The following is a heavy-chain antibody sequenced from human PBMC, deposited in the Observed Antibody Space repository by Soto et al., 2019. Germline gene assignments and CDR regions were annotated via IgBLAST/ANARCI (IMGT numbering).Heavy chain of an antibody. D-gene: IGHD3-3*01. CDR2: ISGSGGST. CDR3: AKGDDFWSGYYNSYFDY. J-gene: IGHJ4*02. V-gene: IGHV3-23*01. Sequence: EVQLLESGGGLVQPGGSLRLSCAASGFTFSSYAMSWVRQAPGKGLEWVSAISGSGGSTYYADSVKGRFTISRDNSKNTLYLQMNSLRAEDTAVYYCAKGDDFWSGYYNSYFDYWGQGTLVTVSS. CDR1: GFTFSSYA.